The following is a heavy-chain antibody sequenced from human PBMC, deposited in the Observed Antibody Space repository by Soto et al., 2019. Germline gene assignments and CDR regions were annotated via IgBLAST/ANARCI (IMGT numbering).Heavy chain of an antibody. D-gene: IGHD3-10*01. CDR3: ARVLFLEYYFDY. V-gene: IGHV3-53*01. CDR1: GFTVSSNY. CDR2: IYSGGST. Sequence: RRLSGAASGFTVSSNYMSWVRQAPGKGLEWVSVIYSGGSTYYADSVKGRFTISRDNSKNTLYLQMNSLRAEDTAVYYCARVLFLEYYFDYWGQGTLVTVSS. J-gene: IGHJ4*02.